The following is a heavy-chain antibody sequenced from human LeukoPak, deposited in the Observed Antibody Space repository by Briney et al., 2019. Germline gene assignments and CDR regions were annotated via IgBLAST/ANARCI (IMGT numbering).Heavy chain of an antibody. CDR3: ARHRASSRGGSGYSQGRFDY. CDR1: GGSVSSSDYY. V-gene: IGHV4-39*01. J-gene: IGHJ4*02. Sequence: SETLSLTCTVSGGSVSSSDYYWGWIRQPPGKGLERIGSIYYSGSTYYNPSLKSRVTISVDTSKNQFSLNVNSVTAADTAIYYCARHRASSRGGSGYSQGRFDYWGQGTLVTVSS. CDR2: IYYSGST. D-gene: IGHD3-22*01.